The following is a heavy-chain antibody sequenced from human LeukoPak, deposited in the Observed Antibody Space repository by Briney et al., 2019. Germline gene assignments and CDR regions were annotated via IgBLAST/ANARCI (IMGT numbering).Heavy chain of an antibody. CDR2: IYTSGST. V-gene: IGHV4-59*10. D-gene: IGHD3-10*01. Sequence: SETLSLTCAVYGGSFSGYYWSWIRQPPGKGLEWIGRIYTSGSTNYNPSLKSRVTMSVDTSKNQFSLKLSSVTAADTAVYYCARVRGVMVDYWGQGTLVTVSS. CDR3: ARVRGVMVDY. CDR1: GGSFSGYY. J-gene: IGHJ4*02.